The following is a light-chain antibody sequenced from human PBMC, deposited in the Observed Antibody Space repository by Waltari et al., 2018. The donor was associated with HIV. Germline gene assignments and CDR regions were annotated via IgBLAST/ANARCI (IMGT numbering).Light chain of an antibody. CDR1: GSDVGSSNL. CDR2: EGS. Sequence: QSALTQPASESGSPGQSITISCTGTGSDVGSSNLVSWYQQYPGKAPKLIIYEGSKRPSWISNRFSGSQSGNTASLTISGLQAEDEADYYCCSYAVSSTSVIFGGGTKLTVL. J-gene: IGLJ2*01. CDR3: CSYAVSSTSVI. V-gene: IGLV2-23*01.